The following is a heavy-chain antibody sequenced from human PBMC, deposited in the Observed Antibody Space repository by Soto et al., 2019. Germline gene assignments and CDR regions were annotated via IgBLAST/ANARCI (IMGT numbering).Heavy chain of an antibody. CDR3: ARDQLAPSGVYYYYGMDV. J-gene: IGHJ6*02. D-gene: IGHD1-1*01. CDR1: GFTFSDYY. Sequence: GGSLRLSCAASGFTFSDYYMSWIRQAPGKGLEWVSYISSSSSYTNYADSVKGRFTISRDNAKNSLYLQMNSLRAEDTAVYYCARDQLAPSGVYYYYGMDVWGQGTTVTGSS. V-gene: IGHV3-11*06. CDR2: ISSSSSYT.